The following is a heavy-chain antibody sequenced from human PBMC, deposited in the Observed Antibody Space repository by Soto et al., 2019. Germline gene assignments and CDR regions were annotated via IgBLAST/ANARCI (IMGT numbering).Heavy chain of an antibody. D-gene: IGHD2-21*01. CDR3: VHSGGALDAFDI. CDR2: ISAYNGNT. V-gene: IGHV1-18*01. CDR1: GYTFTRYG. J-gene: IGHJ3*02. Sequence: XSVKVSCKAPGYTFTRYGISLVRQAPGQGLEWMGWISAYNGNTNYAQKLQGRVTMTTDTSTSTAYMELRSMRSDDTAVYYCVHSGGALDAFDIWGQGTMVTVSS.